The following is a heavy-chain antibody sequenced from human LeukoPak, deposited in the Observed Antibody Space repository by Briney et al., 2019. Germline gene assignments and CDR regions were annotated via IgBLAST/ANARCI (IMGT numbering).Heavy chain of an antibody. CDR3: ARRGRGSGSYYNVYYAFDI. Sequence: GESLKISCKGSGYSFTSYWIGWVRQMPGKGLEWMGIIYPGDSDTRYSPSFQGQVTISADKSISTAYLQWSSLQASDTAMYYCARRGRGSGSYYNVYYAFDIWGQGTMVTVSS. V-gene: IGHV5-51*01. J-gene: IGHJ3*02. CDR2: IYPGDSDT. CDR1: GYSFTSYW. D-gene: IGHD3-10*01.